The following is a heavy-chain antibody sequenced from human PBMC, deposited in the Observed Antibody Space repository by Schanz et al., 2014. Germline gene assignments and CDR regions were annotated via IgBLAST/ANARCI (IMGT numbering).Heavy chain of an antibody. V-gene: IGHV1-69*09. CDR2: IIPVLNIA. D-gene: IGHD3-10*01. CDR1: GYTLSAYS. J-gene: IGHJ4*02. CDR3: ARGRGFYDY. Sequence: QVQLVQSGTQVKKPGASVKVSCKASGYTLSAYSLHWVRQAPGQGLEWMGKIIPVLNIATYAQRFQGRVSITADTSTNTAYMELSSLRSEDTAVYYCARGRGFYDYWGQGTLVTVSS.